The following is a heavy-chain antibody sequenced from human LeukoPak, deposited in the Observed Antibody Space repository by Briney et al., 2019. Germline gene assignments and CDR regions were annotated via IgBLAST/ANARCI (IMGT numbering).Heavy chain of an antibody. Sequence: GASVKVSCKASGYTFTSYDINWVRQATGQGLEWMGWMNPNSGNTGYAQKFQGRVTMTRNTSISTAYMELSSLRSEDTAVYYCARGHDYVWGSYRFMPDYWGQGTLVTVSS. CDR2: MNPNSGNT. CDR3: ARGHDYVWGSYRFMPDY. CDR1: GYTFTSYD. J-gene: IGHJ4*02. D-gene: IGHD3-16*02. V-gene: IGHV1-8*01.